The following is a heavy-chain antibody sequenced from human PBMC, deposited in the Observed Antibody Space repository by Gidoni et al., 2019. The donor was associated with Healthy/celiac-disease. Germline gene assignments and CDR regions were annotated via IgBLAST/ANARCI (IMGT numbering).Heavy chain of an antibody. D-gene: IGHD3-10*01. CDR2: ISYDGSNK. V-gene: IGHV3-30-3*01. CDR1: GFTFRSYA. CDR3: ARDPADYYGSGSYTPNFDY. J-gene: IGHJ4*02. Sequence: QVQLVESGGGVVQHGRSLRLSCAASGFTFRSYAVPWVRQAPGKGLEWVAVISYDGSNKYYADAVKGRFTISRDNSKNTLYLQMNSLRAEDTAVYYCARDPADYYGSGSYTPNFDYWGQGTLVTVSS.